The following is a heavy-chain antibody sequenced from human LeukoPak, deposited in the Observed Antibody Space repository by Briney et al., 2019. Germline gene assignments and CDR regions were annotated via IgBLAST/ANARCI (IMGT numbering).Heavy chain of an antibody. CDR2: IWYGGSNK. CDR3: ARALITTGFFDY. J-gene: IGHJ4*02. V-gene: IGHV3-30*04. Sequence: QSGGPLRLSCAASGFTFSSYAMHWVRQAPGKGLEWVAVIWYGGSNKYYADSVKGRFTISRDNSKNTLYLQMNSLRAEDTAVYYCARALITTGFFDYWGQGTLVTVSS. D-gene: IGHD7-27*01. CDR1: GFTFSSYA.